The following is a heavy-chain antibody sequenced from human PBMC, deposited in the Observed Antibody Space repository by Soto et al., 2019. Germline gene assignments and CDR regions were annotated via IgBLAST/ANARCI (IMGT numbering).Heavy chain of an antibody. V-gene: IGHV1-69*13. Sequence: SVKVSCKASGGTFSSYAISWVRQAPGQGLEWMGGIIPIFGTANYAQKFQGRVTITADESTSTAYMELSSLRSEDTAVYYCASDRAARPFFEGYNWFDPWGQGTLVTVSS. CDR2: IIPIFGTA. J-gene: IGHJ5*02. D-gene: IGHD6-6*01. CDR1: GGTFSSYA. CDR3: ASDRAARPFFEGYNWFDP.